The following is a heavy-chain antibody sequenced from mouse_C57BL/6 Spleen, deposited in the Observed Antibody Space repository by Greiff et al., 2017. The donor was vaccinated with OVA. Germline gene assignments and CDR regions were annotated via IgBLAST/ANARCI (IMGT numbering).Heavy chain of an antibody. V-gene: IGHV1-82*01. CDR1: GYAFSSSW. D-gene: IGHD4-1*01. CDR2: IYPGDGDT. Sequence: QVQLKESGPELVKPGASVKISCKASGYAFSSSWMNWVKQRPGKGLEWIGRIYPGDGDTNYNGKFKGKATLTADKSSSTAYMQLSSLTSEDSAVYFCAREGDWDLFDYWGQGTTLTVSS. J-gene: IGHJ2*01. CDR3: AREGDWDLFDY.